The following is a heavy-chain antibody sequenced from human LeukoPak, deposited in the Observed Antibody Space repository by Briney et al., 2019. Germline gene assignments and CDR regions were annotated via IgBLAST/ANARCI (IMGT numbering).Heavy chain of an antibody. CDR3: EARHDYGDYLYFDY. CDR1: GGTFSSYA. D-gene: IGHD4-17*01. Sequence: GASVKVSCKASGGTFSSYAISWVRQATGQGLEWRGGIIPIFGTANYAQKFQGRVTITADESTSTAYMELSSLRSEDTAVYYCEARHDYGDYLYFDYWGQGTLVTVSS. V-gene: IGHV1-69*13. J-gene: IGHJ4*02. CDR2: IIPIFGTA.